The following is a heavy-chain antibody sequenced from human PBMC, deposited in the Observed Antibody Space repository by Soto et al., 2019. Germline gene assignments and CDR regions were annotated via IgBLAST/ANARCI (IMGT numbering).Heavy chain of an antibody. CDR3: ARDQIAAAGSLRGFDP. D-gene: IGHD6-13*01. J-gene: IGHJ5*02. CDR1: GGTFSSYA. Sequence: SVKVSCKASGGTFSSYAISWVRQAPGQGLEWMGGIIPIFGTANYAQKFQGRVTITADESTSTAYMELSSLRSEDTAVYYCARDQIAAAGSLRGFDPWGQGTLVTVS. V-gene: IGHV1-69*13. CDR2: IIPIFGTA.